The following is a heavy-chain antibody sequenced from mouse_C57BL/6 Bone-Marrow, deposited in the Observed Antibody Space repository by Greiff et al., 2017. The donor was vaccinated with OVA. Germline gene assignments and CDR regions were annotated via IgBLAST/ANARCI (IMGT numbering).Heavy chain of an antibody. V-gene: IGHV1-81*01. Sequence: QVQLKESGAELARPGASVKLSCKASGYTFTSYGISWVKQRTGQGLEWIGEIYPRSGNTYYNEKFKGKATLTADKSSSTAYMELRSLTSEDSAVYFCARDGSSRRHYFDDWGQGTTLTVSS. CDR2: IYPRSGNT. D-gene: IGHD1-1*01. CDR1: GYTFTSYG. CDR3: ARDGSSRRHYFDD. J-gene: IGHJ2*01.